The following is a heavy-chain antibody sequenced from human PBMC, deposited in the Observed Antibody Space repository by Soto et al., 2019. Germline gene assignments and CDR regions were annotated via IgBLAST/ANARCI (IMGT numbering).Heavy chain of an antibody. V-gene: IGHV3-7*02. Sequence: ELQLVESGGDLVQPGGSLRLSCEVYDFTFGNHWMNWVRQAPGKGLEWVANINEHASETYYVYSVMGRFIISRDNAKRLLFLQMNSLRAEDKAGYYFATHSGFRKDYWGQGTLVTVSS. CDR1: DFTFGNHW. CDR2: INEHASET. CDR3: ATHSGFRKDY. J-gene: IGHJ4*02. D-gene: IGHD2-15*01.